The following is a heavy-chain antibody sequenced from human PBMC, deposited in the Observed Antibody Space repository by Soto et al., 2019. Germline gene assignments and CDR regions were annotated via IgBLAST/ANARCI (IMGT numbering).Heavy chain of an antibody. CDR1: GFTFSSYG. CDR3: AKDRGTITMVRGVIRGGSYGMDV. CDR2: ISYDGSNK. Sequence: QVQLVESGGGVVQPGRSLRLSCAASGFTFSSYGMHWVRQAPGKGLEWVAVISYDGSNKYYADSVKGRFTISRDNSKNTLYLQMNSLRAEDTAVYYCAKDRGTITMVRGVIRGGSYGMDVWGQGTTVTVSS. V-gene: IGHV3-30*18. D-gene: IGHD3-10*01. J-gene: IGHJ6*02.